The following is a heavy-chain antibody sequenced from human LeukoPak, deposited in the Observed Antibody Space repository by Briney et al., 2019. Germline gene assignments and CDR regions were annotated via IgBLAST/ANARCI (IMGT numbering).Heavy chain of an antibody. CDR3: ARDMYYYGSGGYYNIADY. J-gene: IGHJ4*02. V-gene: IGHV3-74*01. CDR1: GFTFSSYW. Sequence: GGSLRLSCAASGFTFSSYWMHWVRQAPGKGLVWVSRIDSDGSSTTYADSVKGRFTISRDNAKNTPYLQMNSLRAEDTSVYYCARDMYYYGSGGYYNIADYWGQGTLVTVSS. CDR2: IDSDGSST. D-gene: IGHD3-10*01.